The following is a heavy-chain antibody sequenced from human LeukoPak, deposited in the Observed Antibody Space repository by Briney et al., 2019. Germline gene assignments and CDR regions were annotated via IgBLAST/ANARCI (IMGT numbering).Heavy chain of an antibody. J-gene: IGHJ6*03. CDR1: GFTFDDYA. D-gene: IGHD3-16*01. Sequence: GGSLRLSCAASGFTFDDYAMHWVRRAPGKGLEWVSGITWNSDNIVYADSVRGRFTIYRHNAKNTLYLQMNSLRAEDMALYYCAKGGGGRLIYYYYMDVWGKGTTVTVSS. CDR2: ITWNSDNI. V-gene: IGHV3-9*03. CDR3: AKGGGGRLIYYYYMDV.